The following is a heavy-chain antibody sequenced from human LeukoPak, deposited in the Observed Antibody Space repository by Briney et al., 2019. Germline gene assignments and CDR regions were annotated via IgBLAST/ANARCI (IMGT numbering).Heavy chain of an antibody. CDR1: GYSISSGYY. V-gene: IGHV4-38-2*02. CDR3: ARDLGYYDSSGYYRALAFDI. D-gene: IGHD3-22*01. Sequence: SETLSLTCTVSGYSISSGYYWGWIRQPPGKGLEWIGSIYHSGSTYYNPSLKSRVTISVDTSKNQFSLKLSSVTAADTAVYYCARDLGYYDSSGYYRALAFDIWGQGTMVTVSS. J-gene: IGHJ3*02. CDR2: IYHSGST.